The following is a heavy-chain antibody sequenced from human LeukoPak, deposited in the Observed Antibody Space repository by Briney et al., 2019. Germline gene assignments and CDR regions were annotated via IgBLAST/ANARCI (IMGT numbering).Heavy chain of an antibody. D-gene: IGHD3-10*01. J-gene: IGHJ4*02. CDR2: IYPGGADT. V-gene: IGHV5-51*01. CDR1: GYTFTSYW. CDR3: ARPRGAYGSAFVTPRFDY. Sequence: GESLKISCPGSGYTFTSYWIGWVRQMPGKGLEWIGMIYPGGADTRYTPSFQGQVTISADNSTSTAYLQWSSLTASATAIYHWARPRGAYGSAFVTPRFDYWGLGTLVTVSS.